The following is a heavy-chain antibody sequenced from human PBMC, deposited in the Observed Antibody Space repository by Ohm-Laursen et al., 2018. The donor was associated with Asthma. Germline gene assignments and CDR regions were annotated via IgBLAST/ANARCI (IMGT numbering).Heavy chain of an antibody. V-gene: IGHV3-30*03. J-gene: IGHJ4*02. CDR1: GFTFSSYA. CDR3: ATNLPYEAENY. CDR2: ISYHGSNQ. Sequence: SLRLSCAASGFTFSSYAMSWVRQAPGKGLEWVAVISYHGSNQFYTNSVKGRFTISRDDSKNTLYLQMNSLRAEDTAVYYCATNLPYEAENYWGQGTLVTVSS. D-gene: IGHD3-16*01.